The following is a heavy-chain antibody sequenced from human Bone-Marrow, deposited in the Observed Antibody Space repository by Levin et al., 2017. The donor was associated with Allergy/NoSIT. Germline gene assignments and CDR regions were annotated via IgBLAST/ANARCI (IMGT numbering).Heavy chain of an antibody. CDR2: TYYRSKWYN. V-gene: IGHV6-1*01. Sequence: SQTLSLTCAISGDSVSSTSAAWNWIRQSPSRGLEWLGRTYYRSKWYNDYAVSVKSRITINPDTSKNQFSLQLSSVTPEDAAVYYCARGYCTNGVCYTFDYWGQGTLVTVSS. CDR3: ARGYCTNGVCYTFDY. D-gene: IGHD2-8*01. J-gene: IGHJ4*02. CDR1: GDSVSSTSAA.